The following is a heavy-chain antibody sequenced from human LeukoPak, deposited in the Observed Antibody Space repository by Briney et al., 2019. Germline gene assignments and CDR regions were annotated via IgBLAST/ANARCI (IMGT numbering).Heavy chain of an antibody. CDR1: GFTFSDAW. Sequence: GGSLRLSCAASGFTFSDAWMSWVRQAPGKGPEWVGRIKSIRGGGTKDYAAPVEGRFTISSNDSKNTLYLQMNNLKTEDTAVYYCLWLHKRTGRFDSWGQGTLVTVSS. CDR2: IKSIRGGGTK. CDR3: LWLHKRTGRFDS. D-gene: IGHD3/OR15-3a*01. V-gene: IGHV3-15*01. J-gene: IGHJ4*02.